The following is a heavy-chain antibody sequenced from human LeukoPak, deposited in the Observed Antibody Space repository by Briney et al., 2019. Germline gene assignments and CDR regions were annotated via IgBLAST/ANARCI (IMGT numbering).Heavy chain of an antibody. V-gene: IGHV4-39*07. D-gene: IGHD3-10*01. CDR3: ARCVGEHGSGSYRFDY. J-gene: IGHJ4*02. CDR2: IYYSGST. CDR1: GGSISSSSYY. Sequence: SETLSLTCSVSGGSISSSSYYWGWIRQPPGKGLEWIGSIYYSGSTYYNPSLKSRVTISVDTSKNQFSLKLSSVTAADTAVYYCARCVGEHGSGSYRFDYWGQGTLVTVSS.